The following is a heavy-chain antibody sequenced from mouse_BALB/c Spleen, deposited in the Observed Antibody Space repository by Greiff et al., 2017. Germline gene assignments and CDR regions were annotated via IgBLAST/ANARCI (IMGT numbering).Heavy chain of an antibody. CDR2: IDPANGNT. CDR3: ARGDDGYYDWFAY. Sequence: VQLQQSGAELVKPGASVKLSCTASGFNIKDTYMHWVKQRPEQGLEWIGRIDPANGNTKYDPKFQGKATITADTSSNTAYLQLSSLTSEDTAVYYCARGDDGYYDWFAYWGQGTLVTVSA. J-gene: IGHJ3*01. CDR1: GFNIKDTY. D-gene: IGHD2-3*01. V-gene: IGHV14-3*02.